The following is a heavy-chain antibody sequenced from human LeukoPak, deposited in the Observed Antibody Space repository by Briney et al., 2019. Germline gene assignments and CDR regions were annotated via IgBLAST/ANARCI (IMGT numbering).Heavy chain of an antibody. CDR3: ARKSGYDQYFDY. Sequence: ASEKVSCKASGGTFSSYAISWVRQAPGQGLEWMGWIIPIFGTANYAQKFQGRVTITADKSTSTAYMELSSLRSEDTAVYYCARKSGYDQYFDYWGQGTLVTVSS. D-gene: IGHD5-12*01. CDR1: GGTFSSYA. CDR2: IIPIFGTA. J-gene: IGHJ4*02. V-gene: IGHV1-69*06.